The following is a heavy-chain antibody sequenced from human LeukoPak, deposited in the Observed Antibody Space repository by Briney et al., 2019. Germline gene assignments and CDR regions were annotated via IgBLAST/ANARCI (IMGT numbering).Heavy chain of an antibody. J-gene: IGHJ6*02. Sequence: GASVKVSCKVSGYTLTELSMHWVRQAPGKGLEWMGGFDPEDGETIYAQKFQGRVTMTEDTSTDTAYMELSRLRSDDTAVYYCARDRLGVAGTVDYGMDVWGQGTTVTVSS. CDR3: ARDRLGVAGTVDYGMDV. V-gene: IGHV1-24*01. CDR1: GYTLTELS. CDR2: FDPEDGET. D-gene: IGHD2-15*01.